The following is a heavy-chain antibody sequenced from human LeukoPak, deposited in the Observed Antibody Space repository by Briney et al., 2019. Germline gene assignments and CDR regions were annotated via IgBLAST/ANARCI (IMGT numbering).Heavy chain of an antibody. V-gene: IGHV1-2*02. J-gene: IGHJ5*02. CDR3: ARDGGIAAAGRFDP. Sequence: GASVKVSCKASGYTFTGYYMHWVRQAPGQGLEWMGWINPNSGGTNYAQKFQGRVTMTRDTSINTAYMELSRLRSDDTAVYYCARDGGIAAAGRFDPWGRGTLVTVSS. CDR2: INPNSGGT. D-gene: IGHD6-13*01. CDR1: GYTFTGYY.